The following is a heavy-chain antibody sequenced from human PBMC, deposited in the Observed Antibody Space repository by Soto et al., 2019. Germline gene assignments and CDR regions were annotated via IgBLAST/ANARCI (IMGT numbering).Heavy chain of an antibody. V-gene: IGHV4-59*01. CDR1: GGSISSYF. D-gene: IGHD5-12*01. J-gene: IGHJ5*02. Sequence: SETLSLTCTVSGGSISSYFWSWIRQPPGKGLEWIGYIYYTGSTNYSPSLKSRVTISVDTSKNQFSLKLSSVTAADTAVYYCAREQRDIVATTTPNWFDPWGQGTLVTVSS. CDR3: AREQRDIVATTTPNWFDP. CDR2: IYYTGST.